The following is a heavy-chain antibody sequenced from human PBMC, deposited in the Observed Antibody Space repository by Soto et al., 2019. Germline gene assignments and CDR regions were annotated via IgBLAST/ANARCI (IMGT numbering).Heavy chain of an antibody. CDR3: ARQEIVGATSYYYYGMDV. CDR2: IYPGDSDT. D-gene: IGHD1-26*01. Sequence: GESLKISCKGSGYSFTSYWIGWVRQMPGKGLEWMGIIYPGDSDTRYSPSFQGQVTISADKSISTAYLQWSSLKASDTAMYYCARQEIVGATSYYYYGMDVWGQGTTVTVSS. V-gene: IGHV5-51*01. CDR1: GYSFTSYW. J-gene: IGHJ6*02.